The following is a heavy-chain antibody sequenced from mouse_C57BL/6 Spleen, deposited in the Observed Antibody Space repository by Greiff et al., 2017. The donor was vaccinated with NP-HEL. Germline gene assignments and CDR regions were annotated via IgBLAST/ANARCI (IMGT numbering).Heavy chain of an antibody. V-gene: IGHV1-63*01. J-gene: IGHJ4*01. Sequence: VKLMESGAELVRPGTSVKMSCKASGYTFTNYWIGWAKQRPGHGLEWIGDIYPGGGYTNYNEKFKGKATLTADKSSSTAYMQFSSLTSEDSAIYYCARRRDYAMDYWGQGTSVTVSS. CDR3: ARRRDYAMDY. CDR2: IYPGGGYT. CDR1: GYTFTNYW.